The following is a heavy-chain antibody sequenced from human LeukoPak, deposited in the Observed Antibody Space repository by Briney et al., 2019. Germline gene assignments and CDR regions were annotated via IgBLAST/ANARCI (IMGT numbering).Heavy chain of an antibody. V-gene: IGHV3-23*01. Sequence: PGGSLRLSCAASGFTFSSYAMTWIRQAPGKGLEWVSVISGSGGRIHYADSVKGRFTISRDNSKNTLYLQLISPRVEDTAVYYCAKPSLVWSGFFDYWGQGTLVTVSS. J-gene: IGHJ4*02. CDR3: AKPSLVWSGFFDY. CDR1: GFTFSSYA. D-gene: IGHD3-3*01. CDR2: ISGSGGRI.